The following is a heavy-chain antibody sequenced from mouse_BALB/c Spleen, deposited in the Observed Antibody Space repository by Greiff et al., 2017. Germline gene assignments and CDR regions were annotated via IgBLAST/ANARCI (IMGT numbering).Heavy chain of an antibody. CDR1: GFAFSSYD. V-gene: IGHV5-12-1*01. J-gene: IGHJ2*01. CDR3: ARPNWDYYFDY. D-gene: IGHD4-1*01. Sequence: EVQGVESGGGLVKPGGSLKLSCAASGFAFSSYDMSWVRQTPEKRLEWVAYISSGGGSTYYPDTVKGRFTISRDNAKNTLYLQMSSLKSEDTAMYYCARPNWDYYFDYWGQGTTLTVSS. CDR2: ISSGGGST.